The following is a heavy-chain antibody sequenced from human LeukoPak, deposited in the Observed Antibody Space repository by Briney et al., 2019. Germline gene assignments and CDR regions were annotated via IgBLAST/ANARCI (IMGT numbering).Heavy chain of an antibody. V-gene: IGHV4-34*01. CDR3: AGDSGGVGGSTVTYFDY. J-gene: IGHJ4*02. CDR2: INHSGST. Sequence: SSETLSLTCAVYGGSFSGYYWSWIRQSPGKGLEWIGEINHSGSTNYNPSLKSRVTISVDTSKNQFSLKLSSVTAADTAVYYCAGDSGGVGGSTVTYFDYWGQGTLVTVSS. CDR1: GGSFSGYY. D-gene: IGHD4-17*01.